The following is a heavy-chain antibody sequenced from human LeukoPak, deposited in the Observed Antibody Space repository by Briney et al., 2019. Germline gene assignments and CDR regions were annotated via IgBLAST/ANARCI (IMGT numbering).Heavy chain of an antibody. Sequence: ASVKVSCKASGGTFSSYAISWVRQAPGQGLECMGGIIPIFGTANYAQKFQGRVTITADKSTSTAYMELSSLRSEDTAVYYCATLCCGSYYMDVWGKGTTVTVSS. CDR3: ATLCCGSYYMDV. V-gene: IGHV1-69*06. CDR2: IIPIFGTA. CDR1: GGTFSSYA. D-gene: IGHD2-15*01. J-gene: IGHJ6*03.